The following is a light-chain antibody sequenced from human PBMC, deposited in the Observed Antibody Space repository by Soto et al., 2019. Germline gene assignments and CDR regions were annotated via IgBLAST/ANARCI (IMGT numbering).Light chain of an antibody. V-gene: IGKV3-20*01. Sequence: IVVTHSPVTLSGSAGETATLSCRASHNVFNNLAWYQVKSGQAPRLLIYAASTRATGIPDRFSGSGSGTDFTLTISRLEPEDFAVYYCQQYGSSGTFGQGTKVDIK. CDR3: QQYGSSGT. J-gene: IGKJ1*01. CDR1: HNVFNN. CDR2: AAS.